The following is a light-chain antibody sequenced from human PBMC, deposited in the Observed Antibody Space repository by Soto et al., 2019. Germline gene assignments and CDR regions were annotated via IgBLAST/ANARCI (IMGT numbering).Light chain of an antibody. Sequence: DIQMTQSPSTLSGSVGDRVTITCRASQTISSWLAWYQQKPGKAPKLLIYKASTLKSGVPSRFSGSGSGTEFTLTISSLQPADFATYYCQQYNSYSLWTFGQGTKVDIK. V-gene: IGKV1-5*03. CDR3: QQYNSYSLWT. CDR2: KAS. CDR1: QTISSW. J-gene: IGKJ1*01.